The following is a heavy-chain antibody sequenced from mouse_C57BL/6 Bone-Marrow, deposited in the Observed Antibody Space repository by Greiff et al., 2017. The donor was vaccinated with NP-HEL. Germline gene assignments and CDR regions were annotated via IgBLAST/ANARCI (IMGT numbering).Heavy chain of an antibody. CDR1: GFTFSSYA. CDR2: ISDGGSYT. CDR3: AREETNPYFDY. J-gene: IGHJ2*01. V-gene: IGHV5-4*01. Sequence: DVKLVESGGGLVKPGGSLKLSCAASGFTFSSYAMSWVRQTPEKRLEWVATISDGGSYTYYPDNVKGRFTISRDNAKNNLYLQMSHLKSEDTAMYYCAREETNPYFDYWGQGTTLTVSS.